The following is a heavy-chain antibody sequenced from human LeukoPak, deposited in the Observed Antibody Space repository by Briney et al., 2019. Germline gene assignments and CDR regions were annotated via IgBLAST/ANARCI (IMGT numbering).Heavy chain of an antibody. D-gene: IGHD3-22*01. J-gene: IGHJ4*02. Sequence: SETLSLTCTVSGGSISSGDYYRSWIRQPPGKGLEWIGYIHYRGSTNYNPSLKSRVTISVDTSKNQFSLRLSSVTAADTAVYYCAREVGGWLNAWGQGTLVTVSS. CDR2: IHYRGST. V-gene: IGHV4-61*08. CDR1: GGSISSGDYY. CDR3: AREVGGWLNA.